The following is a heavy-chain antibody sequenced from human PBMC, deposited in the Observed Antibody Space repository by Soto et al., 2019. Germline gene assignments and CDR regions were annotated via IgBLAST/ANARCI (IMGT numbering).Heavy chain of an antibody. V-gene: IGHV5-10-1*01. J-gene: IGHJ6*02. CDR2: IDPSDSYT. CDR3: ARPPLYYYGMDV. Sequence: HGESLKISCKGSGYSFTSYWISWVRQMPGKGLEWMGRIDPSDSYTNYSPSFQGHVTVSADKSISTAYLQWSSLKASDTAMYYCARPPLYYYGMDVWGQGTTVTVSS. CDR1: GYSFTSYW.